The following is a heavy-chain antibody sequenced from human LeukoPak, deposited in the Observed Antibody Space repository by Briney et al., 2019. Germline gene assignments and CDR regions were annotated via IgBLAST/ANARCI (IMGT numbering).Heavy chain of an antibody. CDR2: IYYSGNT. Sequence: PSETLSLTCTVSGGSVSSGSYLWSWIRQPPGKGLEWIGYIYYSGNTNYNPSLKSRVTISVDTSKNQFSLKLSSVTAADTAVYYCARAVRGLTPYFDYWGQGTLVTVSS. CDR3: ARAVRGLTPYFDY. CDR1: GGSVSSGSYL. J-gene: IGHJ4*02. V-gene: IGHV4-61*01. D-gene: IGHD6-19*01.